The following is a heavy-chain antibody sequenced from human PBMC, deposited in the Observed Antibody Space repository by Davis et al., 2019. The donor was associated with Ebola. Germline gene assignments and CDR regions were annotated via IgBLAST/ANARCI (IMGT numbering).Heavy chain of an antibody. CDR2: IWYDGSNK. CDR1: GFTFSSYG. J-gene: IGHJ6*02. V-gene: IGHV3-33*01. CDR3: ARDIHGRRSCTNGVCYVYYYYGMDV. Sequence: GESLKISCAASGFTFSSYGMHWVRQAPGKGLEWVAVIWYDGSNKYYADSVKGRFTISRDNSKNTLYLQMNSLRAEDTAVYYCARDIHGRRSCTNGVCYVYYYYGMDVWGQGTTVTVSS. D-gene: IGHD2-8*01.